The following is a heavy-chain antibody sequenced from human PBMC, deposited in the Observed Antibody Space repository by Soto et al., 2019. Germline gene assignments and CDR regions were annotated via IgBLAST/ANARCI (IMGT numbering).Heavy chain of an antibody. J-gene: IGHJ6*02. CDR2: IIPIYGTA. V-gene: IGHV1-69*06. D-gene: IGHD2-15*01. CDR1: GGTFSSYA. Sequence: QVQLVQSGAEVKKPGSSVKVSCKASGGTFSSYAFSWVRQAPGQGLEWMGGIIPIYGTATYARKFQGRVTITAAKSTNTAYMGLSSLRSEDTAVYYCASAPVVSAVPYGMDVWCQGTTVTVSS. CDR3: ASAPVVSAVPYGMDV.